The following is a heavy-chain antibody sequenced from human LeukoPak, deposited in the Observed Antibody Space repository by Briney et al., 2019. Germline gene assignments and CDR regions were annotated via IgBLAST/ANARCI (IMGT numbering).Heavy chain of an antibody. V-gene: IGHV3-30*02. CDR1: GFTFSSYG. D-gene: IGHD3-3*01. CDR3: AKDFWSGYYNEGGDAFDI. CDR2: IRYDGSNK. J-gene: IGHJ3*02. Sequence: GGSLRLSCAASGFTFSSYGMHWVRQAPGKGLEWVAFIRYDGSNKYYADSVKGRFTISRDNSKNTLYLQMNSLRAEDTAVYYCAKDFWSGYYNEGGDAFDIWGQGTMVTVSS.